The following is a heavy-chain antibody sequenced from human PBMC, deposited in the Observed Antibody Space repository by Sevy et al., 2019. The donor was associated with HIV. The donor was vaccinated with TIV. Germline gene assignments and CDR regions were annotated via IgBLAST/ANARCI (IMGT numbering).Heavy chain of an antibody. V-gene: IGHV3-30-3*01. J-gene: IGHJ6*02. D-gene: IGHD2-2*02. Sequence: GGSLRLSCAASGFTFSSYAMHWVRQAPGKGLEWVAVISYDGSNKYYGDSVKGRFTISTNNSKNTLYLQMNSLRAEDTAVDYCAIDSFGGYCSSTSCYNGMDVWGQGTTVTVSS. CDR2: ISYDGSNK. CDR1: GFTFSSYA. CDR3: AIDSFGGYCSSTSCYNGMDV.